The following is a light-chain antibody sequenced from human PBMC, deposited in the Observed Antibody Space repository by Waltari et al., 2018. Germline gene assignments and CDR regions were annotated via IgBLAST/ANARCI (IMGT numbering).Light chain of an antibody. V-gene: IGLV1-47*01. CDR1: RSNIGSNY. CDR3: AAWDDSLSGRV. CDR2: RNN. J-gene: IGLJ3*02. Sequence: QSVLTQPPSASGTPGQRVTISCSGSRSNIGSNYVYWYQQLPGTAPKLLIYRNNQRPSAVPDRVSDSKSGTSASLAISGLRSEDEADYYCAAWDDSLSGRVFGGGTKVTVL.